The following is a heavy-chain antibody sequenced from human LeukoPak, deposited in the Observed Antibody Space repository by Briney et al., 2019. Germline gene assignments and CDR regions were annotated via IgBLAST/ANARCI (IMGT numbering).Heavy chain of an antibody. V-gene: IGHV3-23*01. D-gene: IGHD2-8*01. CDR2: IIDSGGST. CDR1: GFTFSNYA. J-gene: IGHJ4*02. Sequence: GGSLRLSCAASGFTFSNYAMSWVRQAPGKGLEWVSSIIDSGGSTYYADSVKGRFTISRDNSKNSLFLRMNSLRVEDTAVYYCAKDRKEWNYFDYWGQGTLVTVSS. CDR3: AKDRKEWNYFDY.